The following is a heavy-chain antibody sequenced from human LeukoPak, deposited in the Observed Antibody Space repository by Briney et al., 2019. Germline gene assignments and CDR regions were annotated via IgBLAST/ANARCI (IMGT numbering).Heavy chain of an antibody. CDR3: ARSVLDIVVVVAATGGFDY. J-gene: IGHJ4*02. CDR1: GGSFSGYY. D-gene: IGHD2-15*01. Sequence: SETLSLTCAVYGGSFSGYYWSWIRQPPGKGLEWIGEINHSGSTNYNPSLKSRVTISVDTSKNQFSLKLSSVTAADTAVYYCARSVLDIVVVVAATGGFDYWGQGTLVTVSS. CDR2: INHSGST. V-gene: IGHV4-34*01.